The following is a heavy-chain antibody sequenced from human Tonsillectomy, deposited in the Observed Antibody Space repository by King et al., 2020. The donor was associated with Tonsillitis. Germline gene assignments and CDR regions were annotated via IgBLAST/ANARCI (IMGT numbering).Heavy chain of an antibody. CDR2: ISAYNGNT. V-gene: IGHV1-18*01. D-gene: IGHD2-15*01. CDR3: AREGGYCSGGRCYSYDYFDC. CDR1: GYTFTSYG. J-gene: IGHJ4*02. Sequence: QLVQSGAEVKKPGASVKVSCETSGYTFTSYGINWVRQAPGQGLEWMGWISAYNGNTNYAQKLQGRVTMTTDTSTSTAYMELRSLRSDDTAVYYCAREGGYCSGGRCYSYDYFDCWGQGTLVTVSS.